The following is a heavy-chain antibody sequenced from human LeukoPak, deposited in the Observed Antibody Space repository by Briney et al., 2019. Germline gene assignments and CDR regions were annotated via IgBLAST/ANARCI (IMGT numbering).Heavy chain of an antibody. J-gene: IGHJ6*02. CDR2: IIPIFGTA. CDR3: ARGCTNGVCLEAYYSGMDV. D-gene: IGHD2-8*01. V-gene: IGHV1-69*13. Sequence: GASVKVSCKASGGTFSSYAISWVRQAPGQGLEWMGGIIPIFGTANYAQKFQGRVTITADESTSTAYMELSSLRSEDTAVYYCARGCTNGVCLEAYYSGMDVWGQGPTVTVSS. CDR1: GGTFSSYA.